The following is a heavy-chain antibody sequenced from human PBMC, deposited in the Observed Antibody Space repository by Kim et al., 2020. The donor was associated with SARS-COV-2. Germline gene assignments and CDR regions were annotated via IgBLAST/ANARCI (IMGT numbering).Heavy chain of an antibody. V-gene: IGHV1-3*01. J-gene: IGHJ4*02. Sequence: YSQKFQGRVTITRDTSASTAYMELSSLRSEDTAVYYCARARYNWNYDFDYWGQGTLVTVSS. CDR3: ARARYNWNYDFDY. D-gene: IGHD1-7*01.